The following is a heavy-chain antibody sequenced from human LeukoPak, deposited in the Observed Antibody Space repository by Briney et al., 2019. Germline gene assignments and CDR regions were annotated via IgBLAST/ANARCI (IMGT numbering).Heavy chain of an antibody. V-gene: IGHV4-30-4*01. CDR2: IYYSGST. CDR3: ARRSPSDAFDI. Sequence: PSETLSLTCTVSGGSISSGDYYWSWIRQPPGKGLEWIGYIYYSGSTYYNPSLKSRVTISLDTSKNQFSLKVSSVTAADTAVYYCARRSPSDAFDIWGQGTMVTVSS. J-gene: IGHJ3*02. CDR1: GGSISSGDYY.